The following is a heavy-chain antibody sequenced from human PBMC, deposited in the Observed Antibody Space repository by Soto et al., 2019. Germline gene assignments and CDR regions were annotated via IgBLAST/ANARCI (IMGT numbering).Heavy chain of an antibody. V-gene: IGHV1-8*01. CDR3: ARVHTVTTYFDV. J-gene: IGHJ2*01. CDR2: MNPKSGNT. D-gene: IGHD4-17*01. CDR1: GYPFTYYD. Sequence: QVQLVQSGAEVKKPGASVRVSCQASGYPFTYYDINWVRQAPGQGLEWMGWMNPKSGNTGSAQRFQGRLTMTSNTSINTAYMDLTSLTSEDGATYYYARVHTVTTYFDVWGRGTPVTVSS.